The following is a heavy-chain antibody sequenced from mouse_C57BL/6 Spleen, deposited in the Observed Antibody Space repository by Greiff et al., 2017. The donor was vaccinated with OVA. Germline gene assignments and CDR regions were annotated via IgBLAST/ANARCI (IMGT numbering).Heavy chain of an antibody. CDR3: ADGYDGSAWFAY. V-gene: IGHV14-3*01. D-gene: IGHD2-2*01. CDR2: IDPANGNT. CDR1: GFNIKNTY. J-gene: IGHJ3*01. Sequence: EVQLQESVAELVRPGASVKLSCTASGFNIKNTYMHWVKQRPEQGLEWIGRIDPANGNTKYAPKFPGKATITADTSSNTAYLQLSSLTSEDTAIYYCADGYDGSAWFAYWGQGTLVTVSA.